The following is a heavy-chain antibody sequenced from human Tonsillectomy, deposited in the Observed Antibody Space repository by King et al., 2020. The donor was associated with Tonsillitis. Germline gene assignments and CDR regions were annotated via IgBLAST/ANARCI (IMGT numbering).Heavy chain of an antibody. J-gene: IGHJ4*02. D-gene: IGHD2-2*01. V-gene: IGHV1-2*02. CDR1: GYFFTDYF. CDR2: INPNSGGS. CDR3: AKALDNIVVVSAATLYY. Sequence: QLVQSGAEVKKPGASVKVSCKASGYFFTDYFMHWVRQAPGQGLECMGWINPNSGGSTYAQKFQGRVTMTRDTSISTAYMELSSWKSDDTAVYYCAKALDNIVVVSAATLYYWGQGTLVTVSS.